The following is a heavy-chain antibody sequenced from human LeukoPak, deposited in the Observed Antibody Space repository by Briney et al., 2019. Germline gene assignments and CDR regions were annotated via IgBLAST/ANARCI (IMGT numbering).Heavy chain of an antibody. CDR1: GFTFSSYA. Sequence: GGSLRLSCAASGFTFSSYAMHWVRQAPGKGLEWVAVISYDGSNRYYADSVKGRFTISRDNSKNTLYLQMNSLRAEDTAVYYCARGPERTGVGTRYYYDMDVWGQGTTVTVSS. V-gene: IGHV3-30-3*01. CDR2: ISYDGSNR. CDR3: ARGPERTGVGTRYYYDMDV. D-gene: IGHD2-8*01. J-gene: IGHJ6*02.